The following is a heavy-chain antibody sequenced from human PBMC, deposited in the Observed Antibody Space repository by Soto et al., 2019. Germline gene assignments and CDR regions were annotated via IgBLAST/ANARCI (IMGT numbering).Heavy chain of an antibody. Sequence: ASVKGSCKASGYSFTNYGISWVRQAPGQGLEWMGWISGHNGNTNYAQKIQGRVTMTTDTSTSTAYMELRSLRSDDTAVYYCARDVYCYDSSGSHLRDYWGQGILVTVS. J-gene: IGHJ4*02. CDR2: ISGHNGNT. D-gene: IGHD3-22*01. V-gene: IGHV1-18*01. CDR3: ARDVYCYDSSGSHLRDY. CDR1: GYSFTNYG.